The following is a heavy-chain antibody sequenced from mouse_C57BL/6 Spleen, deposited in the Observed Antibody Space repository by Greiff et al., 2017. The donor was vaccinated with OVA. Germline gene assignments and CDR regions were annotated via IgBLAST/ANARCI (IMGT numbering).Heavy chain of an antibody. Sequence: QVQLQQSGPELVKPGASVKISCKASGYAFSSSWMNWVKQRPGKGLEWIGRIYPGDGDTNYNGKFKGKATLTADKSSSTAYMQLSSLTSEDSAVYFCARSGDRYYFDYWGQGTTLTVSS. CDR2: IYPGDGDT. V-gene: IGHV1-82*01. CDR3: ARSGDRYYFDY. J-gene: IGHJ2*01. CDR1: GYAFSSSW. D-gene: IGHD3-2*02.